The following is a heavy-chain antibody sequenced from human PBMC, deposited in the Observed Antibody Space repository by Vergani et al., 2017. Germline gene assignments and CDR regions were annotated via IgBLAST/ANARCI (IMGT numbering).Heavy chain of an antibody. CDR2: ISYSGST. Sequence: QLQLPESGPGLVKPSETLSLPCTVSGGSISSSSYYWGWIRQPPGKGLEWIGRISYSGSTYYNPSLESRVTMSVETSKSQFSLKLSSVTAADTAFYYGTIHWAVVAANNWFDPWGQGTLVTVSS. CDR1: GGSISSSSYY. J-gene: IGHJ5*02. D-gene: IGHD2-15*01. V-gene: IGHV4-39*01. CDR3: TIHWAVVAANNWFDP.